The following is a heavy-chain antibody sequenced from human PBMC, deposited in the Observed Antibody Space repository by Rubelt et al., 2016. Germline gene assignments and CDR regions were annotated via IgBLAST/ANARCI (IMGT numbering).Heavy chain of an antibody. D-gene: IGHD6-13*01. V-gene: IGHV1-69*06. CDR2: IIPIFGTA. J-gene: IGHJ5*02. CDR1: GGTFSSYA. CDR3: ARDRLHSSSWMGGKDNNWFDP. Sequence: QVQLVQSGAEVKKPGSSVKVSCKASGGTFSSYAISWVRQAPGQGLEWMGGIIPIFGTANYAQKVQGRVTITAEKATSTAYMELSSLRSEDTAVYYCARDRLHSSSWMGGKDNNWFDPWGQGTLVTVSS.